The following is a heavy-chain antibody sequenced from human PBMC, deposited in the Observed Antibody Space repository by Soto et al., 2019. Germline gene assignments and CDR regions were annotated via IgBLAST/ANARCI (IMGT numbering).Heavy chain of an antibody. CDR2: ISTSSGSI. V-gene: IGHV3-48*02. CDR3: AREGEMVGYFDY. J-gene: IGHJ4*02. CDR1: GFTFSSYT. D-gene: IGHD3-16*01. Sequence: GWSLRLSCAASGFTFSSYTMNWVRQAPGKGLEWVSYISTSSGSIYYADSVKGRFTISRDNAKNSLFLQMNSLRDEDTAVYYCAREGEMVGYFDYWGQGTLVTVSS.